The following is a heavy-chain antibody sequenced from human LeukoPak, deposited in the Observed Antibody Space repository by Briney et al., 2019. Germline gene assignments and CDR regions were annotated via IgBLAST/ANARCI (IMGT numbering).Heavy chain of an antibody. Sequence: GASVKVSCKASGYTFSSYGLSWVRQAPGQGLEWMGWISAHNGNTNFAQRFQGGLTMTTDTPTSTAYMELRSLTSGDTAVYYCARDRGPSYCSHTTCRTLDWWGQGNLVTVSS. J-gene: IGHJ4*02. CDR1: GYTFSSYG. CDR2: ISAHNGNT. D-gene: IGHD2-15*01. V-gene: IGHV1-18*04. CDR3: ARDRGPSYCSHTTCRTLDW.